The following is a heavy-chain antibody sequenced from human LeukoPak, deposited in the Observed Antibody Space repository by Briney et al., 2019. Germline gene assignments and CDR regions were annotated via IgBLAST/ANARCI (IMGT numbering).Heavy chain of an antibody. J-gene: IGHJ6*03. CDR2: IIPIFGTA. CDR1: GGTFSSYA. D-gene: IGHD1-26*01. Sequence: SVKVSCKASGGTFSSYAISWVRQAPGQGLEWMGGIIPIFGTANYAQKFQGRVTITADESTSTAYMELSSLRSEDTAVYYCAGLIVGATKTPFYYYYMDVWGKGTTVTVSS. CDR3: AGLIVGATKTPFYYYYMDV. V-gene: IGHV1-69*13.